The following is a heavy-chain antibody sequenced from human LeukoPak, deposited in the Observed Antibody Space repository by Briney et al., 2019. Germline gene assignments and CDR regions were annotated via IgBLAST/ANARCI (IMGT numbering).Heavy chain of an antibody. CDR3: ARGRLRPYYYYYCGVDV. V-gene: IGHV4-59*01. CDR1: GVSISSYY. D-gene: IGHD4-17*01. CDR2: IYYSGST. Sequence: SETLSLTCTVSGVSISSYYWSWVRQPPGKGLEWVGYIYYSGSTNYNPSLKSRVTISVDTSKNQFSLKLSSVTAADTAVYYCARGRLRPYYYYYCGVDVWGQGTTVTVSS. J-gene: IGHJ6*02.